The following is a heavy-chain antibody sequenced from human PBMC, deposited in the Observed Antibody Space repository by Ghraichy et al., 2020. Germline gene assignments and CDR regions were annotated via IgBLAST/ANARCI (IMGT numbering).Heavy chain of an antibody. V-gene: IGHV4-4*02. CDR1: GGSISSSNW. CDR2: IYHSGST. CDR3: ARDLVISSSWHPIKPYYYYYYMDV. J-gene: IGHJ6*03. Sequence: SETLSLTCAVSGGSISSSNWWSWVRQPPGKGLEWIGEIYHSGSTNYNPSLKSRVTISVDKSKNQFSLKLSSVTAADTAVYYCARDLVISSSWHPIKPYYYYYYMDVWGKGTTVTVSS. D-gene: IGHD6-13*01.